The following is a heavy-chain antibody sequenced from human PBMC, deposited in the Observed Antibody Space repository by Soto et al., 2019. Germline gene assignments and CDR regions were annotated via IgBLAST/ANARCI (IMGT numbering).Heavy chain of an antibody. D-gene: IGHD3-16*02. CDR3: ARDARVVP. J-gene: IGHJ5*02. CDR1: GFTFSYYW. V-gene: IGHV3-74*01. Sequence: GGSLILSCATSGFTFSYYWMHWVRQAPGKGLVWVSHINSDGSSTSYADFVKGRFTISRDNAKNTLYLQLNSLRAEDTAVYYCARDARVVPWGQGTLVTVSS. CDR2: INSDGSST.